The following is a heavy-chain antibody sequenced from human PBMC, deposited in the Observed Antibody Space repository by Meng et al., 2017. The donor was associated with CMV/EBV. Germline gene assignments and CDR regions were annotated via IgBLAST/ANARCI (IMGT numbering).Heavy chain of an antibody. Sequence: GGSLRLSCAASGFTFSSYDMHWVRQATGKGLEWVSAIGTAGDTYYPGSVKGRFTISRENAKNSLYLQMNSLRAEDTAVYYCAREGVGYCSSTSCYNGMDVWGQGTTVTVSS. D-gene: IGHD2-2*02. J-gene: IGHJ6*02. CDR3: AREGVGYCSSTSCYNGMDV. CDR2: IGTAGDT. CDR1: GFTFSSYD. V-gene: IGHV3-13*01.